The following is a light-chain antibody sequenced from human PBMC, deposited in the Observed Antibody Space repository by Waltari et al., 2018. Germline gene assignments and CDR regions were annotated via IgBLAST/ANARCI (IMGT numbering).Light chain of an antibody. CDR3: SSQSSDDVVL. Sequence: QSALTQPASVSGSPGQSITISCTGTSSDVGTYNLVSWYQDHPGQGPKVIIYDVSDRPSGVSARFSGSKSGNTASLTISGLQAEDEADYYCSSQSSDDVVLFGGGTKVTVL. CDR2: DVS. J-gene: IGLJ3*02. CDR1: SSDVGTYNL. V-gene: IGLV2-14*03.